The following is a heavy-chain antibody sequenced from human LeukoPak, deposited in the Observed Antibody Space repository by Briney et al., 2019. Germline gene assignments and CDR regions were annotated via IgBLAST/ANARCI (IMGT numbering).Heavy chain of an antibody. CDR1: GYMLTKLS. D-gene: IGHD1-26*01. Sequence: ASVKVSCKVSGYMLTKLSMHWVRQAPGKGLEWMGGFDPEDGETIYAQKFQGRVSMTEDTSTDTSYIELSSLRSEDSAVYYCARRLGWGLRDWGQGTLVTVSS. V-gene: IGHV1-24*01. CDR3: ARRLGWGLRD. CDR2: FDPEDGET. J-gene: IGHJ4*02.